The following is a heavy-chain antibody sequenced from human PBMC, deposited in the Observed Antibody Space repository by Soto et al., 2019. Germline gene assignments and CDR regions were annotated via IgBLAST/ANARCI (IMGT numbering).Heavy chain of an antibody. J-gene: IGHJ6*02. V-gene: IGHV3-11*06. CDR3: CISQLLPSYYYGMDV. Sequence: GGSLRLSCAASGFTFSDYYMSWIRQAPGKGLEWVSYISSSSSYTNYADSVKGRFTISRDNAKNSLYLQMNSLRAEDTAVYYCCISQLLPSYYYGMDVWGQGTTVTVSS. D-gene: IGHD2-15*01. CDR1: GFTFSDYY. CDR2: ISSSSSYT.